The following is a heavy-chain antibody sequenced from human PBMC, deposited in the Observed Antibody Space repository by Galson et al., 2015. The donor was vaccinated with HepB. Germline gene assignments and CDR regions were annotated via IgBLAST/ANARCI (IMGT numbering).Heavy chain of an antibody. CDR3: AKDLGVSGYSYGYDV. CDR2: ISGSGGST. Sequence: SLRLSCAASGFTFSSYAMSWVRQAPGKGLEWVSAISGSGGSTYYADSVKGRFTISRDNSKNTLYLQMNSLRAEDTAVYYCAKDLGVSGYSYGYDVWGQGTLVTVSS. CDR1: GFTFSSYA. J-gene: IGHJ4*02. D-gene: IGHD5-18*01. V-gene: IGHV3-23*01.